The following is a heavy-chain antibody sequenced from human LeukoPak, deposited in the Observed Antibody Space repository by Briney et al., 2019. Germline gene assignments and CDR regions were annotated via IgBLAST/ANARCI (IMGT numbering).Heavy chain of an antibody. CDR2: ISDSGNT. CDR3: AKDYYGSGSFYYYMDV. V-gene: IGHV3-23*01. Sequence: GGSLRLSCAASGFTLSSYAMSWVRQAPGKGLEWVSAISDSGNTYHADSVKGRFTISRDSSKNTLFLQMNRLRPEDAAVYYCAKDYYGSGSFYYYMDVWGKGTTVTVSS. D-gene: IGHD3-10*01. CDR1: GFTLSSYA. J-gene: IGHJ6*03.